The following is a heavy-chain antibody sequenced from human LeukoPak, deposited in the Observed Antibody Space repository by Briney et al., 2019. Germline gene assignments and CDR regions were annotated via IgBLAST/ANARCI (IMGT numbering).Heavy chain of an antibody. J-gene: IGHJ4*02. Sequence: SETLSLTCTVSGGSISSYYWSWIRQPAGKGLEWIGRIYTSGSTNYNPSLKSRVTMSVDTSKNQFSLKLSSVTAADTAVYYCAREGDSSGYYYVTHFDYWGQGTLVTVPS. CDR3: AREGDSSGYYYVTHFDY. V-gene: IGHV4-4*07. CDR1: GGSISSYY. CDR2: IYTSGST. D-gene: IGHD3-22*01.